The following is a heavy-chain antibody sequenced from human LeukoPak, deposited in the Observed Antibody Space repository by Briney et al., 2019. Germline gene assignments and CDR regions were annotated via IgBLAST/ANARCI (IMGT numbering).Heavy chain of an antibody. Sequence: ASVMVSCKASGYTFTNYGIGWVRQAPGQGLEWMAWISANNGETRYAQNLQGRLTMTTDTSTSTAYMELRSLRPDDTAVYYCARVPPSAHQLLSSDYWGQGTQVTVSS. V-gene: IGHV1-18*04. D-gene: IGHD2-2*01. J-gene: IGHJ4*02. CDR2: ISANNGET. CDR3: ARVPPSAHQLLSSDY. CDR1: GYTFTNYG.